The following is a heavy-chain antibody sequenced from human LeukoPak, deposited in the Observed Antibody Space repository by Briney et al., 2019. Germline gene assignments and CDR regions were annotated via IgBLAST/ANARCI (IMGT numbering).Heavy chain of an antibody. J-gene: IGHJ4*02. D-gene: IGHD2-15*01. CDR3: ARDLEGYCSGGSCYTDY. CDR2: INWNGGST. CDR1: GFTLDDYG. V-gene: IGHV3-20*04. Sequence: PGGSLRLSCAASGFTLDDYGMSWVRQAPGKGLEWVSGINWNGGSTGYADSVKGRFTISRDNAKNSLYLQMNSLRAEDTALYYCARDLEGYCSGGSCYTDYWGQGTLVTVSS.